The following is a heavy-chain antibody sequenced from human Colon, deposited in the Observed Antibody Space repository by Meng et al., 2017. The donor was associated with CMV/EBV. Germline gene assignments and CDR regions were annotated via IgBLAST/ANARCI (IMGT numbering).Heavy chain of an antibody. CDR2: IKQDGSEK. CDR1: GFTFSSYW. CDR3: ARGIGSSSWYGGYYYYGMDV. D-gene: IGHD6-13*01. V-gene: IGHV3-7*01. Sequence: GGSLRLSCAASGFTFSSYWMSWVRQAPGKGLEWVANIKQDGSEKYYVDSVKGRFTISRDNAKNSLYLQMNSLRAEDTAVYYCARGIGSSSWYGGYYYYGMDVWGQGTTVTVSS. J-gene: IGHJ6*02.